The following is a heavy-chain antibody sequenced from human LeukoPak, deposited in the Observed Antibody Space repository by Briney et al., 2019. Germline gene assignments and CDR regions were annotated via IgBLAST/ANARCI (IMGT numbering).Heavy chain of an antibody. CDR2: IYPGDSDT. D-gene: IGHD6-13*01. CDR3: ARIRGYTSLRYYFDY. J-gene: IGHJ4*02. CDR1: GYSFTNYW. V-gene: IGHV5-51*01. Sequence: GESLKISCEGSGYSFTNYWIGWVRQMPGKGLEWMGIIYPGDSDTRYSPSFQGQVTISADKSTSTAYLQWSSLKASDTAMYYCARIRGYTSLRYYFDYWGQGTLVTVSS.